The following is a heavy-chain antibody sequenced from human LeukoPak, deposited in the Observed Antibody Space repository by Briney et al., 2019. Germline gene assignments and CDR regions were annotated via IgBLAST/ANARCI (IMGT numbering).Heavy chain of an antibody. D-gene: IGHD2-15*01. CDR3: AQQVAAKVNAFDI. Sequence: GGSLRLSCAASGFTFSSYAMSWVRQAPGKGLEWVSAISGSGGSAYYADSVKGRFTISRDNSKNTLYLQMNSLRAEDTAVYYCAQQVAAKVNAFDIWGQGTMVTVSS. CDR2: ISGSGGSA. CDR1: GFTFSSYA. V-gene: IGHV3-23*01. J-gene: IGHJ3*02.